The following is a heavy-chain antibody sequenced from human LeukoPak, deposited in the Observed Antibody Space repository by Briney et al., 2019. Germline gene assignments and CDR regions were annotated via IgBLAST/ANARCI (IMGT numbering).Heavy chain of an antibody. CDR1: GYSISSGYY. J-gene: IGHJ5*02. CDR2: IYHSGST. Sequence: SETLSLTCTVSGYSISSGYYWGWIRQPPGKGLEWIGSIYHSGSTYYNPSLKSRVTISVDTSKNQFSLKLSSVTAADTAVYYCASQPNWFDPWGQGTLVTVSS. D-gene: IGHD2-2*01. V-gene: IGHV4-38-2*02. CDR3: ASQPNWFDP.